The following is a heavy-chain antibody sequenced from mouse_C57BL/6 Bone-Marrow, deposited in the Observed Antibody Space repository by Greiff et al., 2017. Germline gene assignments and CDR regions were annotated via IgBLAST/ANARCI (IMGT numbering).Heavy chain of an antibody. Sequence: EVMLVESGGDLVKPGGSLKLSCAASGFTFSSYGMSWVRQTPDKRLEWVATISSGGSYTYYPDSVKGRFTISRDNAKNTLYLPMSSLKSEDTAMYYCARRGPVYAMDYWGQGTSVTVSS. J-gene: IGHJ4*01. CDR1: GFTFSSYG. CDR3: ARRGPVYAMDY. V-gene: IGHV5-6*02. CDR2: ISSGGSYT.